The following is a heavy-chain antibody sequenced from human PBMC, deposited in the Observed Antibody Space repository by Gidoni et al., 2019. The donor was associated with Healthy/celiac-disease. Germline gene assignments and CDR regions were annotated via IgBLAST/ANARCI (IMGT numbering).Heavy chain of an antibody. CDR3: AKDRRRSSGWYGGWFDP. CDR2: ISYDGSNK. CDR1: AFTFSRSG. D-gene: IGHD6-19*01. Sequence: QVQLVESGGRVAQPGRSLRLSCAAAAFTFSRSGMHWVRQAPGKGLEWVAVISYDGSNKYYADSVKGRFTISRDNSKNTLYLQMNSLRAEDTAVYYCAKDRRRSSGWYGGWFDPWGQGTLVTVSS. J-gene: IGHJ5*02. V-gene: IGHV3-30*18.